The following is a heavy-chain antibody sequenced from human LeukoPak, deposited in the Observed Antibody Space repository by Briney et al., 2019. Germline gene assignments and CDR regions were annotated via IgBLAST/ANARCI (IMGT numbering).Heavy chain of an antibody. CDR1: GFSFSSYA. V-gene: IGHV3-23*01. CDR2: ISGGGGST. J-gene: IGHJ4*02. CDR3: AKGGKWDVTPFDY. D-gene: IGHD1-26*01. Sequence: GGSLRLSCAASGFSFSSYAMSWVRQAPGKGLEWVSTISGGGGSTYYADSVKGRFTISRDNSKNTLYLQVNSLRAEDTAVYYCAKGGKWDVTPFDYWGQGTLVTVSS.